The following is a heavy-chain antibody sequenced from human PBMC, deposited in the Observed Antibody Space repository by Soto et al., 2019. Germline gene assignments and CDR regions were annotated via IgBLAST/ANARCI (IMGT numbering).Heavy chain of an antibody. CDR2: INPSGGHT. J-gene: IGHJ4*02. Sequence: GASVKVSCNASGNTFSNYYIHWVRQAPGQGLEWMGTINPSGGHTTYAQKFLGRVTMTRDTSTSTLDMELTSLRSEDPAVYYFARGGHVVVVTAAFDYWGQGTLVTVSS. CDR3: ARGGHVVVVTAAFDY. V-gene: IGHV1-46*03. CDR1: GNTFSNYY. D-gene: IGHD2-21*02.